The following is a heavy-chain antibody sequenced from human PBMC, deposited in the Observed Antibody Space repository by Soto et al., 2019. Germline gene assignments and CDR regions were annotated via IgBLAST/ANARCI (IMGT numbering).Heavy chain of an antibody. CDR3: PRDLAYCNSSGCFRNWFDP. Sequence: QVQLVQYGAEVKTPGASVKVSCRASGYSFRTHGISWVRQAPGQGLEWMGWISTYDDKTNFPQKFQGRITMTTDTSTSTAYMELRSLRSDDTAVYFCPRDLAYCNSSGCFRNWFDPWGQGTLVTVSS. CDR1: GYSFRTHG. V-gene: IGHV1-18*01. J-gene: IGHJ5*02. D-gene: IGHD2-15*01. CDR2: ISTYDDKT.